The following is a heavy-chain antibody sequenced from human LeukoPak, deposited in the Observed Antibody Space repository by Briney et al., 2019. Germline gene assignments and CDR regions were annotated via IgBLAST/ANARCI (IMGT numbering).Heavy chain of an antibody. CDR1: GLTVIIRS. D-gene: IGHD2-15*01. J-gene: IGHJ6*03. CDR3: ARVVAAVALRDYHYVDV. CDR2: IYSGEVT. V-gene: IGHV3-53*01. Sequence: GRSLTLSCPLSGLTVIIRSINWVSQAPGKGLECVSIIYSGEVTSYADSVKGRFTISRDSGTNTLFLQMDNLRADDTAVYYCARVVAAVALRDYHYVDVWGKGTTVTVSS.